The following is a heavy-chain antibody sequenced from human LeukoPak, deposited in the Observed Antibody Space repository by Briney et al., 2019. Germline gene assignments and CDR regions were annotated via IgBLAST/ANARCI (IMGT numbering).Heavy chain of an antibody. CDR3: AKGGGYEAQYYYYLDV. CDR2: IRYDGSNK. D-gene: IGHD5-12*01. J-gene: IGHJ6*03. Sequence: PGGSLRLSCAASGFTFSGYGMHWVRQAPGKGLEWVAFIRYDGSNKYYADSVKGRFTISRDNSKNTLYLQMKSLRAEDTAVYYCAKGGGYEAQYYYYLDVWGKGTTVTISS. CDR1: GFTFSGYG. V-gene: IGHV3-30*02.